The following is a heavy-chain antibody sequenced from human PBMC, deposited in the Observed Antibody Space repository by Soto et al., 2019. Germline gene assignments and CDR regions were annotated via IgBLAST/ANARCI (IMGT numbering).Heavy chain of an antibody. CDR2: IIPIFGTA. Sequence: QVQLVQSGAEVKKPGSSVKVSCKASGGTFSSYAISWVRQAPGQGLEWMGGIIPIFGTANYAQKFQGRVTITADESTSTAYMELSSLRSEDTAVYYCARVGGSRGPYIYGMDVWGQGTTVTVSS. CDR1: GGTFSSYA. V-gene: IGHV1-69*12. J-gene: IGHJ6*02. CDR3: ARVGGSRGPYIYGMDV. D-gene: IGHD3-16*01.